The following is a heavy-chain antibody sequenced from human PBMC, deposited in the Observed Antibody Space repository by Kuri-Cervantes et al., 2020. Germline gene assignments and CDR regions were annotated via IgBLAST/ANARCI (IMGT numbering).Heavy chain of an antibody. CDR3: ARDPKRARWVVGLLQLPTGYWFDP. CDR1: GYTFTSYY. D-gene: IGHD3-22*01. Sequence: ASVKVSCKASGYTFTSYYMHWVRQAPGQGLEWMGIINPSGGSTSYAQKFQGRVTMTRDTSISTAYMELSRLRSDDTAVYYCARDPKRARWVVGLLQLPTGYWFDPWGQGTLVTVSS. CDR2: INPSGGST. V-gene: IGHV1-46*01. J-gene: IGHJ5*02.